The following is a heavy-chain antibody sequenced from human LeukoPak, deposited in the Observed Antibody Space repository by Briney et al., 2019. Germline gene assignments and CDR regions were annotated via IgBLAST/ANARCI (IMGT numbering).Heavy chain of an antibody. Sequence: GESLKISCKGSGYSFTSYWIGWVRQMPGKGLEWMGIIYPGDSDTRYSPSFQGQVTISADRSISAAYLQWSSLKASDTAMYYCAFWGAYGGNSLDYYYYGMDVWGQGTTVTVSS. CDR1: GYSFTSYW. J-gene: IGHJ6*02. V-gene: IGHV5-51*01. D-gene: IGHD4-23*01. CDR3: AFWGAYGGNSLDYYYYGMDV. CDR2: IYPGDSDT.